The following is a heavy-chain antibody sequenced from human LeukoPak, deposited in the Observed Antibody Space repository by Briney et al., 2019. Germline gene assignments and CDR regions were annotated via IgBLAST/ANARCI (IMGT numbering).Heavy chain of an antibody. V-gene: IGHV3-21*01. CDR2: ISSSGSYI. D-gene: IGHD1-26*01. J-gene: IGHJ4*02. Sequence: GGSLRLSCAVSGFTFSSYTMNWVHQTPGKGLEWVSSISSSGSYIYYADSVKGRFTISRDNVRNSLYLQMNSLRAEDTAVYYCARGVYSGSYQSDHPFDYWGQGTLVTVSS. CDR3: ARGVYSGSYQSDHPFDY. CDR1: GFTFSSYT.